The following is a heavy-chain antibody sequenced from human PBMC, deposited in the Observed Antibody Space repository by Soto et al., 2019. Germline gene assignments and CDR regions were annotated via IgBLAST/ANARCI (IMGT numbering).Heavy chain of an antibody. CDR3: ARPYGSGSDNAFDI. CDR1: GGSISSSSYY. V-gene: IGHV4-39*01. J-gene: IGHJ3*02. Sequence: SETLSLTCTVSGGSISSSSYYWGWIRQPPGKGLEWIGSIYYSGSTYYNPSLKSRVTISVDTSKNQCSLKLRSVTAADTAVYYCARPYGSGSDNAFDIWGQGTMVTVSS. D-gene: IGHD3-10*01. CDR2: IYYSGST.